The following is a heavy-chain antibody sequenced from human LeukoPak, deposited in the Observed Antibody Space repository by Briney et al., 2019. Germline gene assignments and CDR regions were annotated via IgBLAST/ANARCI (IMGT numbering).Heavy chain of an antibody. D-gene: IGHD2-2*01. J-gene: IGHJ3*02. CDR3: TTAPGCSSTSCSAFDI. CDR2: ITSKTDAGTT. CDR1: GLTSSNAR. Sequence: GGSLRLSRAASGLTSSNARMSWVRQTPGKGLERVGRITSKTDAGTTTYAAPVKGRFTISRDGSKDTLYVEMYSLRTEDTAVYYCTTAPGCSSTSCSAFDIWGQGTMVTVSS. V-gene: IGHV3-15*01.